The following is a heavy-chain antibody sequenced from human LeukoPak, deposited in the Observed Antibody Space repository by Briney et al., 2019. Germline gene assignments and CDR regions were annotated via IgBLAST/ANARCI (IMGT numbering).Heavy chain of an antibody. CDR2: ISGDGGST. CDR3: SKNIAAAAPFDP. J-gene: IGHJ5*02. D-gene: IGHD6-13*01. Sequence: GGSLRLSCAASGFTFDDYAMHWVRQAPGKGLEWVSLISGDGGSTYYADSVKGRFTISRDNSKNSLYVQMNSLRTEDTALYYCSKNIAAAAPFDPWGQGTLGTGSS. V-gene: IGHV3-43*02. CDR1: GFTFDDYA.